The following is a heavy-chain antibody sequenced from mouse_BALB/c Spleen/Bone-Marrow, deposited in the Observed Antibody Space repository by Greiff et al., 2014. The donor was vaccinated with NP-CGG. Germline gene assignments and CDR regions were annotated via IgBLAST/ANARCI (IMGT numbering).Heavy chain of an antibody. CDR3: ARYYRYYYAMDY. J-gene: IGHJ4*01. CDR2: IDPANGNT. Sequence: VQLQQSGAELVKPGASVKLSCTASGFNIKDTYMHWVKQRPEQGLEWIGRIDPANGNTKYDPKFQGKATITADTSSNTAYLQXXXXXXEDTAVYYCARYYRYYYAMDYWGQGTSVTVSS. CDR1: GFNIKDTY. D-gene: IGHD1-1*01. V-gene: IGHV14-3*02.